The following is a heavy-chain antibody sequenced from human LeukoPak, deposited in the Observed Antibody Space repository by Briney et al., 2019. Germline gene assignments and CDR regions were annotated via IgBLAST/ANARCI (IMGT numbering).Heavy chain of an antibody. Sequence: GGSLRLSCAASGFXVSSYYMSWVRQAPGKGLEWVSVIYIGGRTYYADSVTGRFIISRDNSNNTLYLQMNSLRAEDTAVYYCARCLGGDYVADTYWYFDLWGRGTLVTVSS. J-gene: IGHJ2*01. CDR3: ARCLGGDYVADTYWYFDL. CDR1: GFXVSSYY. CDR2: IYIGGRT. V-gene: IGHV3-53*01. D-gene: IGHD4-17*01.